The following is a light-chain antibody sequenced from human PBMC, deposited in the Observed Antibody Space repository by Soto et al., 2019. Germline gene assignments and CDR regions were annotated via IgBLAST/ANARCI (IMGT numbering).Light chain of an antibody. J-gene: IGKJ1*01. Sequence: IGLTQSPGTLSLSPGARAALSCRASQSVSSYLAWYPQKPGQAPRLLISDASSRAPGIPDRFSGSGSGTDFTLTISRLEPEDFAVYYCQQYGDSPVTFGQGTKVDIK. CDR1: QSVSSY. CDR3: QQYGDSPVT. V-gene: IGKV3-20*01. CDR2: DAS.